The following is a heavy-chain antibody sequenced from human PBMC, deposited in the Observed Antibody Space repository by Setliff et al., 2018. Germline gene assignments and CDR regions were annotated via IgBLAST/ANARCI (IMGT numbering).Heavy chain of an antibody. CDR3: ARGLEGEDYFYYMDV. CDR2: IYTSWST. V-gene: IGHV4-61*09. Sequence: SETLSLTCTVSGDSISSRTHHWSWIRQPAGEGLEWIGQIYTSWSTNYNPSLQSRVTISLDTSKNQFSLKLSSVTAADTAVYYCARGLEGEDYFYYMDVWGKGNTVTVSS. CDR1: GDSISSRTHH. J-gene: IGHJ6*03. D-gene: IGHD2-21*01.